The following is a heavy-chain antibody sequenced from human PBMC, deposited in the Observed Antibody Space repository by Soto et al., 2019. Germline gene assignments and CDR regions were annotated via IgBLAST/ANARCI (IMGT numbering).Heavy chain of an antibody. J-gene: IGHJ5*02. CDR3: ARRRRIVVVPAAIRDYWFDP. D-gene: IGHD2-2*02. Sequence: ASVKVSFKASGYTFTSYDINWVRQATGQGLEWMGWMNPNSGNTGYAQKFQGRVTMTRNTSISTAYMELSSLRSEDTAVYYCARRRRIVVVPAAIRDYWFDPWGQGTLVTVSS. CDR2: MNPNSGNT. V-gene: IGHV1-8*01. CDR1: GYTFTSYD.